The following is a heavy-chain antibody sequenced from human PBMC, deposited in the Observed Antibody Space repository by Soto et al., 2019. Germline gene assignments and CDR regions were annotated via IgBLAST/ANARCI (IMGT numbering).Heavy chain of an antibody. CDR3: ARERGITIFGVVIHKAPSFFDY. CDR2: IYYSGST. D-gene: IGHD3-3*01. Sequence: SETLSLTCTFSGGSISSGDYYLSWIRQPPGKGLEWIGYIYYSGSTYYNPSLKSRVTISVDTSKNQFSLKLSSVTAADTAVYYCARERGITIFGVVIHKAPSFFDYWGQGTLVTVSS. V-gene: IGHV4-30-4*01. CDR1: GGSISSGDYY. J-gene: IGHJ4*02.